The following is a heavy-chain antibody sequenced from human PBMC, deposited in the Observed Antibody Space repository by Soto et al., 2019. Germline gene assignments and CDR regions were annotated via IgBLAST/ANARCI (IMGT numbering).Heavy chain of an antibody. J-gene: IGHJ3*02. V-gene: IGHV3-74*01. Sequence: EVQVVESGGGLVQPGGSLRLSCATSGCTFSNYWMHWVRQAPGKGLVLVSRVNNDGIGTIYADSVKGRFTISRDNAKNTVYLEMNSLRAEDTALYFCTREGFTYAFAMWSQGTTVTVSS. D-gene: IGHD3-16*01. CDR1: GCTFSNYW. CDR2: VNNDGIGT. CDR3: TREGFTYAFAM.